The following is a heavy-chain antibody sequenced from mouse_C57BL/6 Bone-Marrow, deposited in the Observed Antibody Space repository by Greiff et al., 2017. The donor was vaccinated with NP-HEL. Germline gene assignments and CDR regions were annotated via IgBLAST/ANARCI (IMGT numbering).Heavy chain of an antibody. V-gene: IGHV12-3*01. CDR1: GLPITSGYY. J-gene: IGHJ2*01. CDR3: AGDSSGYGGFDY. D-gene: IGHD3-2*02. Sequence: VQLVESGPGLVKPSQSPFLTCSITGLPITSGYYWIWIRQSPGKPLEWMGYITHSGETLYNPSLQIPISTATEPSKNQFFLQLNSVAAEDAAMYCCAGDSSGYGGFDYWGQGSTLTVSS. CDR2: ITHSGET.